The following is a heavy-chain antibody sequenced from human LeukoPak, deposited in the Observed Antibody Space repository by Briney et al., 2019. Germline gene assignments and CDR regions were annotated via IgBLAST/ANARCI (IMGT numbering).Heavy chain of an antibody. CDR1: GYTFTGYY. J-gene: IGHJ5*02. CDR3: ARAALYNWNDGNWFDP. Sequence: ASVKVSCKASGYTFTGYYMHWVRQAPGQGLEWMGWINPNSGGTNYAQKFQGRVTMTRDTSISTAYMELSRLRSDDTAVYYRARAALYNWNDGNWFDPWGQGTLVTVSS. D-gene: IGHD1-1*01. CDR2: INPNSGGT. V-gene: IGHV1-2*02.